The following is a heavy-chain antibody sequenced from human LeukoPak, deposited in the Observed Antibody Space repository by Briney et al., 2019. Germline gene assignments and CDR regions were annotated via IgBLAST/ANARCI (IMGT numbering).Heavy chain of an antibody. CDR1: GFTFSSYA. J-gene: IGHJ4*02. V-gene: IGHV3-15*07. D-gene: IGHD2-21*01. Sequence: GGSLRLSCAVSGFTFSSYAINWVRQAPGKGLEWVGRIKPKTDGETTEYAAPVKDRFSISRDDSKSMMYLQMNSLKTEDTAVYYCITPLPYSAQGGQGTLVTVSS. CDR2: IKPKTDGETT. CDR3: ITPLPYSAQ.